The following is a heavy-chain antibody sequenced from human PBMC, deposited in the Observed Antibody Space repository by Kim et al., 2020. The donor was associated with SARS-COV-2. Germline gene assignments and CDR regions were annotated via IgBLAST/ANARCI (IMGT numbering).Heavy chain of an antibody. V-gene: IGHV4-34*01. CDR1: GGSFSGYS. J-gene: IGHJ6*02. CDR2: INQSGST. CDR3: ARGRAGVVPAPVLGLGPFYEYYIMDV. Sequence: SETLSLTCAVFGGSFSGYSWTWIRQSPGKGLEWIGEINQSGSTKYNPSLQSRVSISTDTSKNQFSLRLRSVTAADTAAYFCARGRAGVVPAPVLGLGPFYEYYIMDVWGRGTTVTVSS. D-gene: IGHD5-18*01.